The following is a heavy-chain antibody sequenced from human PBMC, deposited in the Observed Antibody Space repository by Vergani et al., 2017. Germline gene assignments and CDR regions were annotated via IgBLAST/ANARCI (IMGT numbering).Heavy chain of an antibody. CDR1: GYSFINYG. Sequence: QSQLVQSGDEVKKPGASVKVSCKTSGYSFINYGISWVRQAPGQGLEWLGWVSPYNGNTNYGQKIQGRVTMTTDTSTRTAYMQLRSLTFDDTAVYYCARDPDIVVVPAAPYYYYYYGIDVWGQGTTVTVSS. D-gene: IGHD2-2*01. J-gene: IGHJ6*02. CDR2: VSPYNGNT. V-gene: IGHV1-18*01. CDR3: ARDPDIVVVPAAPYYYYYYGIDV.